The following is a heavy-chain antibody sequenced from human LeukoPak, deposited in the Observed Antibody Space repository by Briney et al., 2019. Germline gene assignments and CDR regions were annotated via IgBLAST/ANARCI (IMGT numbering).Heavy chain of an antibody. CDR1: GFTLNMYV. J-gene: IGHJ6*02. V-gene: IGHV3-7*03. CDR3: ARNNGMDV. Sequence: GGSLRLSCAVSGFTLNMYVMNWVRQAPGRGPEWVANVNRDGSETYYLDSVKGRFTISKDNAKNSLYLQMNSLRAEDTALYHCARNNGMDVWGQGTTVIVSS. CDR2: VNRDGSET.